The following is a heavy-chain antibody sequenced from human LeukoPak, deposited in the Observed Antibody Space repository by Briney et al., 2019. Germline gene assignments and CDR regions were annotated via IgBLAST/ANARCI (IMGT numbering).Heavy chain of an antibody. D-gene: IGHD3-3*01. CDR1: SGSINTSNYY. J-gene: IGHJ4*02. CDR2: IFYRGGT. CDR3: ARRYDFWSGYPPPLDY. V-gene: IGHV4-39*07. Sequence: PSEILSLTCTVSSGSINTSNYYWGWIRQPPGKGLEWIGNIFYRGGTYYSPSLKSRVTISLDTSRNQFSLNLNSVTAADTAVYYRARRYDFWSGYPPPLDYWGQGTLVTVSS.